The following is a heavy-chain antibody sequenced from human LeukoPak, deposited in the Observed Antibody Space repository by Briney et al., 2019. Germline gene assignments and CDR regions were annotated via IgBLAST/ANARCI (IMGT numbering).Heavy chain of an antibody. CDR1: GGSISSGSYY. V-gene: IGHV4-61*02. CDR3: ARNPGPMGYSYYHYYMDV. CDR2: IYTSGST. J-gene: IGHJ6*03. Sequence: SQTLSLTCTVSGGSISSGSYYWSWIRQPAGKGLEWVGRIYTSGSTNYNPSLKSRVTISVDTSKNQYSLKLSSVTAADTAVYYCARNPGPMGYSYYHYYMDVWGKGTTVTVS.